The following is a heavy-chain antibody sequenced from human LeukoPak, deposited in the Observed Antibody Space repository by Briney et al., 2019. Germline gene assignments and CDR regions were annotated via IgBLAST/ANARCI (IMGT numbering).Heavy chain of an antibody. CDR1: GLTFSSYS. D-gene: IGHD3/OR15-3a*01. J-gene: IGHJ6*03. Sequence: GGSLRLSCAASGLTFSSYSMNWVRQAPGKGLEWISYISSSSSAIYYADSVKGRFTISRDNAKKLLYLEMNSLRAEDTAVYYCARDFIGPPLYYLYMDVWGKGTTVTVSS. CDR2: ISSSSSAI. CDR3: ARDFIGPPLYYLYMDV. V-gene: IGHV3-48*04.